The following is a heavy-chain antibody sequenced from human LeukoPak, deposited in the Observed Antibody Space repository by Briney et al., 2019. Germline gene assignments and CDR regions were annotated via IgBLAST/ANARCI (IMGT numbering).Heavy chain of an antibody. D-gene: IGHD2-2*01. V-gene: IGHV3-9*01. J-gene: IGHJ4*02. Sequence: GGSLRLSCAATGFTFDDYAMHWVRQAPGKGLEWVSGISWNSGSIGYADSVKGRFTISRDNAKNSLYLQMNSLRAEDTALYYCARELRCSNTSCYYYFDYWGQGTLVTVSS. CDR2: ISWNSGSI. CDR3: ARELRCSNTSCYYYFDY. CDR1: GFTFDDYA.